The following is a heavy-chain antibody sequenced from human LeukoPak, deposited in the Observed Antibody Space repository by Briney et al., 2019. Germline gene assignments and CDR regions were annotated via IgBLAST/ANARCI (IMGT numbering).Heavy chain of an antibody. Sequence: PSETLSLTCAVYGGSFSGYYWSWIRQPPGKGLEWIGEINHSGSTNYNPSLKSRVTISVDTSKNQFSLKLSSVTAADTAVYDCAIGRPVLLWFGEPSNWFDPWGQGTLVTVSS. CDR1: GGSFSGYY. CDR3: AIGRPVLLWFGEPSNWFDP. CDR2: INHSGST. D-gene: IGHD3-10*01. J-gene: IGHJ5*02. V-gene: IGHV4-34*01.